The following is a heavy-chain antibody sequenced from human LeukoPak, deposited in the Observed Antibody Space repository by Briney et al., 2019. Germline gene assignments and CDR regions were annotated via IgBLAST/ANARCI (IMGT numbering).Heavy chain of an antibody. CDR2: ISSSSSYI. Sequence: GGSLRLSCAASAFTFSSYSMNWVRQAPGKGLEWVSSISSSSSYIYYADSVKGRFTISRDNAKNSLYLQMNSLRAEDTAVYYCARDLGEWQLVHKGLDYWGQGTLVTVSS. CDR1: AFTFSSYS. D-gene: IGHD6-6*01. V-gene: IGHV3-21*01. J-gene: IGHJ4*02. CDR3: ARDLGEWQLVHKGLDY.